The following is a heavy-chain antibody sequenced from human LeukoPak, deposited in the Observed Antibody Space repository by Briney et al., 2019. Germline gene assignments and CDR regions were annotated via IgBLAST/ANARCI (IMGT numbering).Heavy chain of an antibody. D-gene: IGHD6-6*01. J-gene: IGHJ4*02. Sequence: GGSLRLSCAASGFTFSSYAMSWARQAPGKGLEWVSAISGSGGSTYYADSVKGRFTISRDNSKNTLYLQMNSLRAEDTAVYYCAKDIAARPSHFDYWGQGTLVTVSS. CDR1: GFTFSSYA. CDR3: AKDIAARPSHFDY. CDR2: ISGSGGST. V-gene: IGHV3-23*01.